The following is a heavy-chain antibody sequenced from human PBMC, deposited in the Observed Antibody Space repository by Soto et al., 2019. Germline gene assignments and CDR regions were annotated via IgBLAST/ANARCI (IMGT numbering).Heavy chain of an antibody. Sequence: GGSLRLSCAASGFTVSSNYMSWVRQAPGKGLEWVSVIYSGGSTYYADSVKGRFTISRDNSKNTLYLQMNSLRAEGTAVYYCARGDGSGWYEKDAFDIWGQGTMVTVSS. CDR1: GFTVSSNY. V-gene: IGHV3-66*01. D-gene: IGHD6-19*01. CDR3: ARGDGSGWYEKDAFDI. J-gene: IGHJ3*02. CDR2: IYSGGST.